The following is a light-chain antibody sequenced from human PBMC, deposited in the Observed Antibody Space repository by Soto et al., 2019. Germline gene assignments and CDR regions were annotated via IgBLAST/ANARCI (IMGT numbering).Light chain of an antibody. Sequence: DIQMTQSPSSVSASVGDRVTITCRSSKGISRWLAWYQQKPGEDTMVRIYYASSLQSGVPSRFSGSGSGPDFNLTISSLQPEDFATYYCPLANSCPLTFGGWTKGEIK. CDR2: YAS. CDR3: PLANSCPLT. CDR1: KGISRW. J-gene: IGKJ4*01. V-gene: IGKV1D-12*01.